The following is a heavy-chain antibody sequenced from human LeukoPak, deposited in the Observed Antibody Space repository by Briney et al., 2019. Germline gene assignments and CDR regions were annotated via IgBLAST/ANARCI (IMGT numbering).Heavy chain of an antibody. CDR3: ASGSLGDGYGVGDYYQYMDV. CDR2: IMPLFGTA. Sequence: SVKVSCKASGYTFTSYDINWVRQATGQGLERMGGIMPLFGTANYAQEFQGRVTFTTDESASTAYMEVSSLRSEDTAVYYCASGSLGDGYGVGDYYQYMDVWGKGTTVTVSS. CDR1: GYTFTSYD. J-gene: IGHJ6*03. D-gene: IGHD5-24*01. V-gene: IGHV1-69*05.